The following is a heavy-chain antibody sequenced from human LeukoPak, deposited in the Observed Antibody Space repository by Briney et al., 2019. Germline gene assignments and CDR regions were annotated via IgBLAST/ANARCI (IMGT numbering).Heavy chain of an antibody. V-gene: IGHV3-20*04. D-gene: IGHD2-2*01. CDR1: GFTFDDYG. Sequence: GGSLRLSCAASGFTFDDYGMSWVRQAPGKGLEWVSGINWNDGSTGYADSVKGRFTISRDNAKNSLYLQMNSLRAEDTALYYCARSAIVVVPAAMRVDNWFDPWGQGTLVTVSS. CDR2: INWNDGST. CDR3: ARSAIVVVPAAMRVDNWFDP. J-gene: IGHJ5*02.